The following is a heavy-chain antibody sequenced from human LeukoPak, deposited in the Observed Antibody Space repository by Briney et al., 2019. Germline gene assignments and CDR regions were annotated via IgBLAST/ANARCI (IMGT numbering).Heavy chain of an antibody. V-gene: IGHV4-34*01. CDR2: INHSGST. D-gene: IGHD3-3*01. Sequence: SETLSLTCAVYGGSFSGYYWSWIRQPPGKGLEWIGEINHSGSTNYNPFLKSRVTISVDTSKNQFSLKLSSVTAADTAVYYCAATIFGVVSDYWGQGTLVTVSS. J-gene: IGHJ4*02. CDR3: AATIFGVVSDY. CDR1: GGSFSGYY.